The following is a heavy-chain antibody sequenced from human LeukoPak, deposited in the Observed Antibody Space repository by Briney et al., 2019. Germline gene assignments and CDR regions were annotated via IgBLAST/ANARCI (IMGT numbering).Heavy chain of an antibody. D-gene: IGHD5-18*01. CDR3: ASRIGYSYGIDY. Sequence: SETLSLTCTVSGGSISSYYWSWIRQHPGKGLEWIGYIYYSGSTYYNPSLKSGVTISEDTSKNQFSLKLSSVTAADTAVYYCASRIGYSYGIDYWGQGTLVTVSS. CDR2: IYYSGST. J-gene: IGHJ4*02. CDR1: GGSISSYY. V-gene: IGHV4-59*06.